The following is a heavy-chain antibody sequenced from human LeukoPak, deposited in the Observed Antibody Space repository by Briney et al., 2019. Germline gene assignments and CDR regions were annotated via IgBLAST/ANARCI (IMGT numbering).Heavy chain of an antibody. CDR3: ARGQVPAARGYNWFDP. Sequence: SETLSLTCAVYGWSFNDYYWNWIRQPPGKALEWIGEINARGDTNYNPSLKSRVNISVDTSKKQFSLRLTSMIAADTALYYCARGQVPAARGYNWFDPWGQGTLVTVSS. CDR1: GWSFNDYY. D-gene: IGHD2-2*01. V-gene: IGHV4-34*01. J-gene: IGHJ5*02. CDR2: INARGDT.